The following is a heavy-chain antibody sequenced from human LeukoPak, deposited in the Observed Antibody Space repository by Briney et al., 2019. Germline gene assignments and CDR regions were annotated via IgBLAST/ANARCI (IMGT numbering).Heavy chain of an antibody. D-gene: IGHD6-19*01. CDR1: GFTFSSYG. CDR3: AKDQWNPDY. CDR2: IWDDGSSQ. Sequence: QPGRSLRLSCAASGFTFSSYGMHWVRQAPGKGLEGVAVIWDDGSSQKYADSVKGRFTISRDNSKNMLYLQMNSLRAEDTAVYYCAKDQWNPDYWGQGTLVIVSS. J-gene: IGHJ4*02. V-gene: IGHV3-33*06.